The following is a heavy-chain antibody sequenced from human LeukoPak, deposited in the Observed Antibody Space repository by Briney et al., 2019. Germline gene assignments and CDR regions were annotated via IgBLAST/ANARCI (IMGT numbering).Heavy chain of an antibody. V-gene: IGHV3-74*01. CDR1: GFTFRSYW. Sequence: RGSLRLSCAASGFTFRSYWMHSVRQAPGKGLVWVSHIKTDGTSTNYADSVKGRFTISRDNAKNTLYLQMNSLRVEDTAVYFCVREAYSYGGGAKDWGQGTLVTVSS. D-gene: IGHD5-18*01. J-gene: IGHJ4*02. CDR3: VREAYSYGGGAKD. CDR2: IKTDGTST.